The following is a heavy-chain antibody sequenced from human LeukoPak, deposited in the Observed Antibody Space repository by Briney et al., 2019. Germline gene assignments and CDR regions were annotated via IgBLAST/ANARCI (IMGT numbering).Heavy chain of an antibody. J-gene: IGHJ4*02. CDR1: GFTFSSYG. V-gene: IGHV3-30*18. CDR3: AKEIAVAGPFCDY. D-gene: IGHD6-19*01. Sequence: PGRSLRLSCVASGFTFSSYGMHWVRQAPGKGLEWVAVVSYDGSNKYYADSVKGRFTISRDNSKNTLYLQMNSLRAEDTAVYYCAKEIAVAGPFCDYWGQGTLVTVSS. CDR2: VSYDGSNK.